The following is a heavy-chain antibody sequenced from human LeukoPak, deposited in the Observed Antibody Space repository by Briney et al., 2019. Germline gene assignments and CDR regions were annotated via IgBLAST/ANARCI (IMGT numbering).Heavy chain of an antibody. CDR2: IKQNGGEK. CDR3: ARDRQLIVVVPAANDY. CDR1: GFTFSHYW. Sequence: PGGSLRLSCAASGFTFSHYWMTWVRQAPGKGLEWVANIKQNGGEKYYVDSVKGRFTISRDNAKNSLYLQMNSLRAEDTAVYYCARDRQLIVVVPAANDYWGQGTLVTVSS. J-gene: IGHJ4*02. V-gene: IGHV3-7*01. D-gene: IGHD2-2*01.